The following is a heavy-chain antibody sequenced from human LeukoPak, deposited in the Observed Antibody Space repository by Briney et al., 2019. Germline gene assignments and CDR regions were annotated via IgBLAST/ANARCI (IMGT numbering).Heavy chain of an antibody. V-gene: IGHV4-39*01. Sequence: SETLSLTCTVSGGSISSSNYYWGWIRQPPGKGLEWIGNVYYTGSTYYNTSLKSRVTISVDTSKNQFSLQLSSVTAADTAVYYCAVPGPYYSNYGMDVWGQGTTVTVSS. CDR3: AVPGPYYSNYGMDV. CDR2: VYYTGST. J-gene: IGHJ6*02. CDR1: GGSISSSNYY.